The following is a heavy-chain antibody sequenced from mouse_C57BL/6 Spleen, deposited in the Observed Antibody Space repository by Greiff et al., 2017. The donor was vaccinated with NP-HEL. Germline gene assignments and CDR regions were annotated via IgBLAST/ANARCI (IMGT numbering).Heavy chain of an antibody. D-gene: IGHD2-2*01. CDR3: ARRRYGYDDLSGYFDV. CDR2: IHPNSGST. J-gene: IGHJ1*03. V-gene: IGHV1-64*01. CDR1: GYTFTSYW. Sequence: VQLQQSGAELVKPGASVKLSCKASGYTFTSYWMHWVKQRPGQGLEWIGMIHPNSGSTNYNEKFKSKATLTVDKSSSTAYMQLSSLTSEDSAVYYCARRRYGYDDLSGYFDVWGTGTTVTVSS.